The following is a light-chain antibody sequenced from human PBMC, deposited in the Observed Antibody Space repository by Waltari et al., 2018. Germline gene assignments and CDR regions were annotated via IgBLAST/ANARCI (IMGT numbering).Light chain of an antibody. CDR3: QETNTFPIT. J-gene: IGKJ5*01. CDR1: QDISNQ. CDR2: DAS. Sequence: DIQMTQSPSSVSASVGETVTITCRASQDISNQLTWYQQKPGKAPKFLIYDASTLESGVPSRFSGSGSGTDFTRTVRSLQPEDFATYYCQETNTFPITFGQGTRLEIK. V-gene: IGKV1D-12*01.